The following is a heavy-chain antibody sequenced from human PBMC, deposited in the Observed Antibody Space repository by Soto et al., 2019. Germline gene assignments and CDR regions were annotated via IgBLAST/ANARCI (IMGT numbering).Heavy chain of an antibody. J-gene: IGHJ4*02. CDR3: ARGSNYYFWSCYYTGITLSFDY. V-gene: IGHV4-31*03. CDR1: GGSISSGGYY. Sequence: QVLLQESGPGLVKPSQTLSLTCTVSGGSISSGGYYWSWIRQHPGKGLEWIGYIYYSGSTYYNPSLKSRVTISVDTSKNPFSLKLSSVTAAHTAVYYCARGSNYYFWSCYYTGITLSFDYWGQGTLVTVSS. D-gene: IGHD3-3*01. CDR2: IYYSGST.